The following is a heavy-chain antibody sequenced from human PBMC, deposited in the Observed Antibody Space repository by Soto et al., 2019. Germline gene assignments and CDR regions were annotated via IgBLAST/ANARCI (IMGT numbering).Heavy chain of an antibody. D-gene: IGHD6-19*01. J-gene: IGHJ6*02. CDR1: GYTFTSYG. Sequence: QVQLVQSGAEVKKPGASVKVSCKASGYTFTSYGISWVRQAPGQGLEWMGWISAYNGNTNYAQKLQGRVTMTTDTSTSTPYMEVRSLRSDDTAVYYCARDGGYSSGWYYYYYGMDVCGQGTTVTVSS. V-gene: IGHV1-18*01. CDR2: ISAYNGNT. CDR3: ARDGGYSSGWYYYYYGMDV.